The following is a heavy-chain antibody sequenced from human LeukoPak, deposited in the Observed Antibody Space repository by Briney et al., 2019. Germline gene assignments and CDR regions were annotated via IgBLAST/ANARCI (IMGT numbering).Heavy chain of an antibody. CDR1: GFTFSVFW. CDR2: IKRDGSEK. D-gene: IGHD2-15*01. Sequence: GGSLRLSCAASGFTFSVFWMSWVRQAPGQGLEWVANIKRDGSEKYYVDSVKVRFTISRDNDNNSMYLQINSLRAEDTAVYYCARYHGGYFAYWGQGTLVTVSS. V-gene: IGHV3-7*01. CDR3: ARYHGGYFAY. J-gene: IGHJ4*02.